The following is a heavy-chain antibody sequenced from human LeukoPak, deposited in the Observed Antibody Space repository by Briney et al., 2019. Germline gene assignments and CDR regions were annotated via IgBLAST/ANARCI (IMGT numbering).Heavy chain of an antibody. V-gene: IGHV1-2*02. CDR1: GYTFTGYY. D-gene: IGHD3-22*01. J-gene: IGHJ4*02. CDR2: INPNSGGT. Sequence: ASVKVSCKASGYTFTGYYMHWVRQAPGQGLECMGWINPNSGGTNYAQKFQGRVTMTRDTSISTAYMELSRLRSDDTAVYYCAVYHYYDSSGYNYWGQGTLVTVSS. CDR3: AVYHYYDSSGYNY.